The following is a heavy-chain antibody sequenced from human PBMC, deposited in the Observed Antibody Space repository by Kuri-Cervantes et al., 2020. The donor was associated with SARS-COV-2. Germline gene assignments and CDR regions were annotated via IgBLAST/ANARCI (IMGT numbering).Heavy chain of an antibody. J-gene: IGHJ4*02. CDR1: GGSISSYY. Sequence: SETLSLTCTVSGGSISSYYWSWIRQPPGKGLEWIGYIYYSGSTNYNPSLKSRVTISVDTSKNQFSLKLSSVTAADTAVYYCARATVVVPFDYWGQGTLVTVSS. V-gene: IGHV4-59*01. D-gene: IGHD4-23*01. CDR3: ARATVVVPFDY. CDR2: IYYSGST.